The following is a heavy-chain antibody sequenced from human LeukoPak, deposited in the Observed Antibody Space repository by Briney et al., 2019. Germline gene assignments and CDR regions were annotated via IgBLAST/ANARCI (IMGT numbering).Heavy chain of an antibody. D-gene: IGHD1-26*01. J-gene: IGHJ4*02. CDR1: GYTFTAYY. Sequence: ASVKVSCKASGYTFTAYYMHWVRQAPGQGLEWMGWISPNSGATNYAQKFQGRVTMTRGTSISTAYMELSRLKSDDTAVYYCASLGNYFDYWGRGTLVTVSS. V-gene: IGHV1-2*02. CDR2: ISPNSGAT. CDR3: ASLGNYFDY.